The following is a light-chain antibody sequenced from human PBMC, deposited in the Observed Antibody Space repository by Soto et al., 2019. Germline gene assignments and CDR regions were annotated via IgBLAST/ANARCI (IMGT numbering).Light chain of an antibody. J-gene: IGKJ4*01. CDR1: QVISNC. CDR2: AAS. CDR3: QQFSSYPLT. V-gene: IGKV1-9*01. Sequence: DVQLTQSPSFLSASVGDRVTITCRASQVISNCLVWYQQKPGQAPKLLIYAASTLQSGVPSRFSGSGFGTDFTLTISSLQPEDFATYYCQQFSSYPLTFGGGTKVEIK.